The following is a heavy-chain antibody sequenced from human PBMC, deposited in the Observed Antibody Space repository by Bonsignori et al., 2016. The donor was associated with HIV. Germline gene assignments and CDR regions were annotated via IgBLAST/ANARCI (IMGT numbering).Heavy chain of an antibody. CDR2: IIPIFGTA. J-gene: IGHJ5*02. D-gene: IGHD4-11*01. V-gene: IGHV1-69*01. CDR3: ARGPRLGDSNWFDP. Sequence: WVRQAPGQGLEWMGGIIPIFGTANYAQKFQGRVTITADESTSTAYMELSSLRSEDTAVYYCARGPRLGDSNWFDPWGQGTLVTVSS.